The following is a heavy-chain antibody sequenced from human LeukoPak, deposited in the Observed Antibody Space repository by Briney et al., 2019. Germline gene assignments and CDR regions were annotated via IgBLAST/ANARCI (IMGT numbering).Heavy chain of an antibody. CDR3: ARGLRLGELSLYYFDY. D-gene: IGHD3-16*02. V-gene: IGHV3-48*01. CDR1: GFTFSSYS. Sequence: GGSLRLSCAASGFTFSSYSMNWVRQAPGKGLEWVSYISSSSSTIYYADSVKGRFTISRDNAKNSLYLQMNSLRAEDTAVYYCARGLRLGELSLYYFDYWGQGTLVTVSS. J-gene: IGHJ4*02. CDR2: ISSSSSTI.